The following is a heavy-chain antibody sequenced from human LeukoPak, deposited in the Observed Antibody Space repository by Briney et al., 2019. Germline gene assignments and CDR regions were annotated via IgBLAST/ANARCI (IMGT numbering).Heavy chain of an antibody. CDR1: GFTFSNYY. D-gene: IGHD6-13*01. CDR2: ISSSGGYT. V-gene: IGHV3-11*05. CDR3: AREWQLDH. Sequence: PGGSLRLSYAASGFTFSNYYMTWIRHAPGKGLEWISYISSSGGYTNYAHSVKGRFTISRDNAKNSLYLQMNSLRAEDTAVYYCAREWQLDHWGQGTLVTVSS. J-gene: IGHJ4*02.